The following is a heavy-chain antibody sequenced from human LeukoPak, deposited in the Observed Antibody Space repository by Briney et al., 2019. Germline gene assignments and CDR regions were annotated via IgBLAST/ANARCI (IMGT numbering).Heavy chain of an antibody. CDR1: GFTFSSYS. Sequence: PGGSLRLSCAASGFTFSSYSMNWVRQAPGKGLEWVANIKADGSEKHYVDSVKGRFTISRDNAKNSLYLQMNSLRAEDTAVYYCARDLDTYVVLIAYDAFDIWGQGTMVTVSP. CDR3: ARDLDTYVVLIAYDAFDI. J-gene: IGHJ3*02. D-gene: IGHD2-21*01. CDR2: IKADGSEK. V-gene: IGHV3-7*01.